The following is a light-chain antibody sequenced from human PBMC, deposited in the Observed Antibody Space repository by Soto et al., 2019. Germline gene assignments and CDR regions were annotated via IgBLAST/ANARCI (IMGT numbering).Light chain of an antibody. CDR1: SSDVGGYNY. Sequence: QSALTQPASVSGSPGQSITISCTGTSSDVGGYNYVSWYQQHPGKAPKLMIYDVSNWPSGVSNRFSGSKSGNTASLTISGLQAEDAADYYCSSYTSSSTLYVFGTGTKLTVL. CDR2: DVS. J-gene: IGLJ1*01. CDR3: SSYTSSSTLYV. V-gene: IGLV2-14*01.